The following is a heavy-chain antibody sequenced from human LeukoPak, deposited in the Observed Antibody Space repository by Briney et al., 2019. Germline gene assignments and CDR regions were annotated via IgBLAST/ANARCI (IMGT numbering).Heavy chain of an antibody. CDR1: GDSVSGYSAVA. J-gene: IGHJ4*02. V-gene: IGHV6-1*01. D-gene: IGHD2/OR15-2a*01. CDR2: TYYRSKWNN. CDR3: ARGRNSGFDY. Sequence: KTSQTLSLTCAISGDSVSGYSAVAWNWLRQSPSRGLEWLGRTYYRSKWNNDYAVSVKSRITINPDTSKNQFSLHLNSVTPEDTAVYYCARGRNSGFDYWGQGTLVTVSS.